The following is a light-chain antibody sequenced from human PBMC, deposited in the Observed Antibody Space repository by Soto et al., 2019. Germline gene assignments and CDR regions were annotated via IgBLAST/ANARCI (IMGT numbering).Light chain of an antibody. Sequence: EIVMTQSPATLSVSPGERATLSCRASRSVASNLAWYQHKPGQAPRLLIHGASTRATGVPARFSGSGSGTEFTLTISSLQSEDFAIYYCQHYNNWPPWTFGQGTKVDI. CDR1: RSVASN. J-gene: IGKJ1*01. CDR2: GAS. V-gene: IGKV3-15*01. CDR3: QHYNNWPPWT.